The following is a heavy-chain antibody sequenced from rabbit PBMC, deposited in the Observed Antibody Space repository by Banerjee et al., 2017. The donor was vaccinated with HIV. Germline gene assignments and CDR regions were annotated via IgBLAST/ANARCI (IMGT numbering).Heavy chain of an antibody. V-gene: IGHV1S43*01. CDR1: GFDFSSYY. J-gene: IGHJ3*01. D-gene: IGHD6-1*01. CDR3: ARSDGYSGYGYTL. CDR2: IYTGSGST. Sequence: QQQLEESGGGLVKPGGTLTLTCKASGFDFSSYYMCWVRQAPGKGLEWSACIYTGSGSTWYASWAKGRFTISKTSSTVDLKMTSLTAADTATYFCARSDGYSGYGYTLWGQGTLVTVS.